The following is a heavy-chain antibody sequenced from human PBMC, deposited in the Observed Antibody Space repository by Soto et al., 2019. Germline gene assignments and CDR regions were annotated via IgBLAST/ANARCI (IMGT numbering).Heavy chain of an antibody. V-gene: IGHV3-21*01. D-gene: IGHD1-20*01. CDR2: ISASSSSI. CDR3: VRDAYNRDAFDI. Sequence: DVQLVESGGGLVKPRGSLGLSCAASGFNFITFSMNWVRQAPGKGLEWVSSISASSSSIYYAESVKGRFTVSRDNAKNSLYLQMNSLTAEDTALYYCVRDAYNRDAFDIWGQGTTVTVSS. CDR1: GFNFITFS. J-gene: IGHJ3*02.